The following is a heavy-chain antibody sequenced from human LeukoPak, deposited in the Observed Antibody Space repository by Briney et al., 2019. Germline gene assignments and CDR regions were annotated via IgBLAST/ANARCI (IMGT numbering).Heavy chain of an antibody. Sequence: PGGSLRLSCAASGFTFDDYGMTWVRQVPGKWLEWIAEINWIGDTTRYGDSVKGRFTISRDNAKNSLDLQINSLRVEDTAFYYCATNPPGRTYLQDWGQGTLVTVSS. CDR1: GFTFDDYG. D-gene: IGHD1-1*01. CDR3: ATNPPGRTYLQD. J-gene: IGHJ1*01. V-gene: IGHV3-20*04. CDR2: INWIGDTT.